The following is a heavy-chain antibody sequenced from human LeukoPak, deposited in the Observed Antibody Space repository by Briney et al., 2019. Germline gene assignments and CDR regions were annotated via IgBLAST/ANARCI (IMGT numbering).Heavy chain of an antibody. CDR2: IWYDGSNK. J-gene: IGHJ4*02. Sequence: PGRSLRLSCAASGFTFSSYGMHWVRQAPGKGLEWVAVIWYDGSNKYYADSVKGRFTISRDNSKNTLYLQMNSLRAEDTAVYYCARDGGISGWYASWYFDYWGQGTLVTVSS. CDR1: GFTFSSYG. D-gene: IGHD6-19*01. V-gene: IGHV3-33*01. CDR3: ARDGGISGWYASWYFDY.